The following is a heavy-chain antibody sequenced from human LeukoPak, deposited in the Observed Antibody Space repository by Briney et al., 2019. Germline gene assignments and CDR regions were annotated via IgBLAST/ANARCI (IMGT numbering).Heavy chain of an antibody. J-gene: IGHJ4*02. Sequence: PGGSLRLSCAASGFTFSTSWMSWVRQAPGKGLEWVANIKEDGSERYYVDSVKGRFTISRDNAKNSLYLQMNSLRAEDTAVYYCARGGYTYGHWGQGTLVTVSS. D-gene: IGHD1-1*01. CDR3: ARGGYTYGH. CDR1: GFTFSTSW. CDR2: IKEDGSER. V-gene: IGHV3-7*05.